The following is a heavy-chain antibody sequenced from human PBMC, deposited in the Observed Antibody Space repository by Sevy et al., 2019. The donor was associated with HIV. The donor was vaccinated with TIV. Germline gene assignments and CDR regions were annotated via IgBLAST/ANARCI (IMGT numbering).Heavy chain of an antibody. CDR1: GFTFSTYT. CDR2: ISGSGDDT. D-gene: IGHD6-6*01. Sequence: GGSLRLSCAASGFTFSTYTMSWVRQAPGKGLEWVSAISGSGDDTYYAVSVKGRFTISRDNSKNTLYLQMNSLRAEDTAVYYCAKPPYSSSSFDYWGQGTLVTVSS. CDR3: AKPPYSSSSFDY. J-gene: IGHJ4*02. V-gene: IGHV3-23*01.